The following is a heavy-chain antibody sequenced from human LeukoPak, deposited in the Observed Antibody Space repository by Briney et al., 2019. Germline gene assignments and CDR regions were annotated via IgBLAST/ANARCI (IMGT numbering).Heavy chain of an antibody. V-gene: IGHV3-11*05. D-gene: IGHD3-3*01. CDR2: ISPGSSYK. Sequence: KPGGSLRLPCTASTFTFSDDYMGWIRQAPGKGPEWVSSISPGSSYKFCADSVEGRFTISRDDAKNSVYLQMNNLRVDDTAVYYCATERLGIFEFWGQGSLVTVSS. CDR1: TFTFSDDY. CDR3: ATERLGIFEF. J-gene: IGHJ4*02.